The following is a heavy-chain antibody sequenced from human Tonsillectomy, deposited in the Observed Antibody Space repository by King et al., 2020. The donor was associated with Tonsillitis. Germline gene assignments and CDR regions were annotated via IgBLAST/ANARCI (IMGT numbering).Heavy chain of an antibody. CDR2: RYHRGNT. CDR1: GGSISSYY. Sequence: VQLQESGPGLVKPSETLSLTCTVSGGSISSYYWSWIRQPPGKGLEWIGYRYHRGNTYYNPSPKSRVTMSVDKSKNQFSLNLSSVTAADTAVFYCARHLYNSGWTIHIWGQGTMVTVSS. J-gene: IGHJ3*02. V-gene: IGHV4-59*08. CDR3: ARHLYNSGWTIHI. D-gene: IGHD6-19*01.